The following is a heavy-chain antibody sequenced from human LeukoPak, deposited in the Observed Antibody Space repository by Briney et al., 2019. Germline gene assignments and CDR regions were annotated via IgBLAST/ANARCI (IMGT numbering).Heavy chain of an antibody. D-gene: IGHD1-1*01. J-gene: IGHJ5*02. CDR2: INHGGST. V-gene: IGHV4-34*01. CDR1: GGSFSGYY. Sequence: SETLSLTCAVYGGSFSGYYWSWIRQPPGKGLEWIGEINHGGSTNYNLSLKSRVTISVDTSKNQFSLKLSSVTAADTAVYYCARHRLSNWNPFDPWGQGTLVTVSS. CDR3: ARHRLSNWNPFDP.